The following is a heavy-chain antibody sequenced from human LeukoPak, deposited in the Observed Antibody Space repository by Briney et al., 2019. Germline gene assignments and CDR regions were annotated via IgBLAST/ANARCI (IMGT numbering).Heavy chain of an antibody. CDR3: ARGGPPLHPLYYYYYMDV. J-gene: IGHJ6*03. CDR2: INHSGST. Sequence: AEALSLTCAVYGGCFSGYYWSWIRQPPGKGLEWIGEINHSGSTNYNPSLKSRVTISVDTSKNQFSLKLSSVTAADTAVYYCARGGPPLHPLYYYYYMDVWGKGTTVTVSS. CDR1: GGCFSGYY. D-gene: IGHD3-16*02. V-gene: IGHV4-34*01.